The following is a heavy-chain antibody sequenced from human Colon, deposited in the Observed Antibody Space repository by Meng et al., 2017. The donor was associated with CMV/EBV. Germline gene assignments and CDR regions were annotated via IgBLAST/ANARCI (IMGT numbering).Heavy chain of an antibody. Sequence: GGSLRLSCAASGFTFSSYVMHWVRQAPGKGLEWVAVISYDGSNKYYADSVKGRFTISRDNSKNTLYLQMNSLRAEDTAVYYCARMEEQLVRRDYYYYYGMDVWGQGTTVTVSS. J-gene: IGHJ6*02. CDR3: ARMEEQLVRRDYYYYYGMDV. CDR1: GFTFSSYV. CDR2: ISYDGSNK. V-gene: IGHV3-30-3*01. D-gene: IGHD6-6*01.